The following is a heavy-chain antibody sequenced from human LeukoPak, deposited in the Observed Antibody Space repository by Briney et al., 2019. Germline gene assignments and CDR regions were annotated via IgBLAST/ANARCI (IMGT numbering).Heavy chain of an antibody. CDR3: AKARRWLGDY. D-gene: IGHD6-19*01. CDR1: GFTFSSYA. CDR2: ISGSGGST. Sequence: PGGSLRLSWAASGFTFSSYAMSWVRQAPGKGLKWVSAISGSGGSTYYADSVKGRFTISRDNSKNTLYLQMNSLRAEDTAVYYCAKARRWLGDYWGQGTLVTVSS. J-gene: IGHJ4*02. V-gene: IGHV3-23*01.